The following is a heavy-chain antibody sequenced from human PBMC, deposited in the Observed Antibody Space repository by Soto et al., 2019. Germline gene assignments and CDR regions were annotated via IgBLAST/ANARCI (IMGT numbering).Heavy chain of an antibody. V-gene: IGHV1-69*01. CDR1: GGTFSSYA. Sequence: CKASGGTFSSYAISWVRQAPGQGLEWMGGIIPIFGTANYAQKFQGRVTITADESASTAYMELRSLRSEDTAVYYCARDITGLVPVNRPYYYYGMDVRGQGPTFPISS. D-gene: IGHD3-3*01. CDR3: ARDITGLVPVNRPYYYYGMDV. J-gene: IGHJ6*02. CDR2: IIPIFGTA.